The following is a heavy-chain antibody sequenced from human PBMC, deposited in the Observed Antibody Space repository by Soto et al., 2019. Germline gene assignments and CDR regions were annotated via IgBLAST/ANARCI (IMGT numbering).Heavy chain of an antibody. J-gene: IGHJ3*02. CDR2: IYWDDDK. CDR1: GFSLSTSGVG. CDR3: AHAKMYIAAALHDDFDI. D-gene: IGHD6-13*01. V-gene: IGHV2-5*02. Sequence: QITLKESGPTLVKPTQTLTLTCTFSGFSLSTSGVGVGWIRQPPGKALEWLALIYWDDDKRYSPSLKSRLTITKDTSKNQVVLTMTHMYPVDTATYYCAHAKMYIAAALHDDFDIWGQGTMVTFSS.